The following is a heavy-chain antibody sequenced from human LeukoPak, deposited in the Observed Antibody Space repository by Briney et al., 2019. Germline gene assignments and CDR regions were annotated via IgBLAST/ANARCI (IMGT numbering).Heavy chain of an antibody. D-gene: IGHD4-17*01. CDR3: ARASTEYAVTDGFDT. Sequence: GGSLSLTCAASGFTFKDYTMNWIRQSPGKGLQWVSYVRIGSSYISYADSLKVRFTISRDDSKSSVYLEMTSLRTDDTAVYYCARASTEYAVTDGFDTWGPGTLVTVSS. CDR1: GFTFKDYT. CDR2: VRIGSSYI. V-gene: IGHV3-21*06. J-gene: IGHJ5*02.